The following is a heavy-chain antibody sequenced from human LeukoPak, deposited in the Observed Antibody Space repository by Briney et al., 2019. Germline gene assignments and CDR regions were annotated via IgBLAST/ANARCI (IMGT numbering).Heavy chain of an antibody. CDR3: ARGVSGFYYDSSGYLFDY. CDR1: GGSISSGGYY. Sequence: SQTLSLTCTVSGGSISSGGYYWSWIRQPPGKGLEWIGYIYHSGSTYYNPSLKSRVTISVDRSKNQFSLKLSSVTAADTAVYYCARGVSGFYYDSSGYLFDYWGQGTLVTVSS. D-gene: IGHD3-22*01. CDR2: IYHSGST. J-gene: IGHJ4*02. V-gene: IGHV4-30-2*01.